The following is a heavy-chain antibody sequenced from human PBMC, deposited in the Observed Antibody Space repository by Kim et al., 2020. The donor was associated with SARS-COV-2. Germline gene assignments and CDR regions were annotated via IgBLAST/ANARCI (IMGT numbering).Heavy chain of an antibody. D-gene: IGHD4-4*01. V-gene: IGHV4-39*01. J-gene: IGHJ4*02. CDR2: VVYSGAT. CDR3: ARRNYPYYFDS. Sequence: SETLSLTCTVYGGSITSTSSYWTWIRQPPGKGLEWIVTVVYSGATFQNPSLESRVTISVDSSKNQFSLEVSSLTAADSAVYYCARRNYPYYFDSWGQGALVTVSS. CDR1: GGSITSTSSY.